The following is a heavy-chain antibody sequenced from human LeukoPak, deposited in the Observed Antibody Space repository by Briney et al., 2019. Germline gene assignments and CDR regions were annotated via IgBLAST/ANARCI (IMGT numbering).Heavy chain of an antibody. Sequence: AASVKVSCKASGYTFTSYGISWVRQAPGQGLEWMGWISAYNGNTNYAQKLQGRVTMTTDTPTSTAYMELRSLRSDDTAVYYCARSPRGYSYGSIDYWGQGTLVTVSS. J-gene: IGHJ4*02. CDR3: ARSPRGYSYGSIDY. CDR1: GYTFTSYG. D-gene: IGHD5-18*01. CDR2: ISAYNGNT. V-gene: IGHV1-18*01.